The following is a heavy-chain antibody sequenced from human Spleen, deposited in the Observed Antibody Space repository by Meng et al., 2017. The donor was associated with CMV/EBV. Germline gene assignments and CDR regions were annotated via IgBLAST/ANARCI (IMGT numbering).Heavy chain of an antibody. CDR3: ARLSSTYYGDYQGDWFDP. CDR2: IYPGDSDT. CDR1: GYRFTSYW. J-gene: IGHJ5*02. Sequence: GGSLRLSCKGSGYRFTSYWIGWVRQMPGKGLEWMGIIYPGDSDTRYSPSFQGRVTISADKSLSTAYLQWSSLKASDTAMYYCARLSSTYYGDYQGDWFDPWGQGTLVTVSS. V-gene: IGHV5-51*01. D-gene: IGHD4-17*01.